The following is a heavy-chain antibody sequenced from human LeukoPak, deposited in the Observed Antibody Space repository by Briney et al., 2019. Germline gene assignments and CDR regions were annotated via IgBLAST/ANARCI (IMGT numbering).Heavy chain of an antibody. CDR2: IYYSGST. CDR1: GYSISSGYY. Sequence: SETLSLTCTVSGYSISSGYYWGWIRQSPGKGLVWIGRIYYSGSTYYNPSLKSRVTISVDTSKNQFSLKLSSVTAADTAVYYCARDISGRVVAAYFDYWGQGTLVTVSS. V-gene: IGHV4-38-2*02. D-gene: IGHD2-15*01. J-gene: IGHJ4*02. CDR3: ARDISGRVVAAYFDY.